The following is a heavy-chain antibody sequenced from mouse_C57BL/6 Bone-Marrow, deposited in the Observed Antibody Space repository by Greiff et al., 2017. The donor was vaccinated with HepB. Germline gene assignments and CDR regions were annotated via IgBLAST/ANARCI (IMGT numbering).Heavy chain of an antibody. Sequence: EVQGVESGGGLVKPGGSLKLSCAASGFTFSSYAMSWVRQTPEKRLEWVATISDGGSYTYYPDNVKGRFTISRDNAKNNLYLQMSHLKSEDTAMYYCSRGSSHTIVRSYFDYWGQGTTLTVSS. CDR2: ISDGGSYT. V-gene: IGHV5-4*01. CDR3: SRGSSHTIVRSYFDY. J-gene: IGHJ2*01. D-gene: IGHD2-5*01. CDR1: GFTFSSYA.